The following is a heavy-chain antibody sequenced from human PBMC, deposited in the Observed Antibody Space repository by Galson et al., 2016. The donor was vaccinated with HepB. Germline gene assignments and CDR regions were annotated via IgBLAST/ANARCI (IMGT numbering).Heavy chain of an antibody. CDR3: SRRVDYGDYNFDY. Sequence: SLRLSCAASGFTLRLHGMDWVRQAPGKGLEWIASISRSSSQTFYVDSVRGRFTIPRDDAQNSLYLPMTRLRVEDTAVYFCSRRVDYGDYNFDYWGQGTQVVVSS. D-gene: IGHD4-17*01. CDR2: ISRSSSQT. CDR1: GFTLRLHG. J-gene: IGHJ4*02. V-gene: IGHV3-21*01.